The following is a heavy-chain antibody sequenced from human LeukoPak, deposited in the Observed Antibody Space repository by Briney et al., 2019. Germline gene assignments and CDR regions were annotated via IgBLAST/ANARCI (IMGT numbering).Heavy chain of an antibody. CDR3: ANIVVVPAAIFDY. CDR1: GFTFSSYA. CDR2: ISGSGGST. Sequence: GGSLRLSCAASGFTFSSYAMSWVRQAPGKGLEWVPAISGSGGSTYYADSVKGRFTISRDNSKNTLYLQMNSLRAEDTAVYYCANIVVVPAAIFDYWGQGTLVTVSS. J-gene: IGHJ4*02. V-gene: IGHV3-23*01. D-gene: IGHD2-2*02.